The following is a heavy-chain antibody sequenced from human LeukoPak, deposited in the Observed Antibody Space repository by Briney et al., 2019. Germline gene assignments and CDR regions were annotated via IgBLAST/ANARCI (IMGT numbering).Heavy chain of an antibody. CDR3: AKEPRGAEKYFQH. Sequence: GGSLRLSCAAPGFTFDDYAMHWVRQAPGKGLEWVSGISWNSGSIGYADSVKGRFTISRDNAKNSLYLQMNSLRAEDTALYYCAKEPRGAEKYFQHWGQGTLVTVSS. J-gene: IGHJ1*01. CDR1: GFTFDDYA. D-gene: IGHD3-10*01. CDR2: ISWNSGSI. V-gene: IGHV3-9*01.